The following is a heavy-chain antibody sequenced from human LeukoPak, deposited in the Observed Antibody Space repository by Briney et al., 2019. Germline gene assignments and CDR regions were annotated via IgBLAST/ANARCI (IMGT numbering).Heavy chain of an antibody. D-gene: IGHD3-3*01. J-gene: IGHJ4*02. Sequence: PGGSLRLSCAASGFTFSSYWMSWVRQAPGKGLEWVANIKQDGSEKYYVDSVKGRFTISRDNAKNSLYLRMNSLRAEDTAVYYCARDGVVTPTPFDYWGQGTLDTVSS. CDR1: GFTFSSYW. CDR2: IKQDGSEK. V-gene: IGHV3-7*01. CDR3: ARDGVVTPTPFDY.